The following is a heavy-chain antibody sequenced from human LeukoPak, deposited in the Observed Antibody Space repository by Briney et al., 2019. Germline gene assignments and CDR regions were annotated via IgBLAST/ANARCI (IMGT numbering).Heavy chain of an antibody. J-gene: IGHJ5*02. CDR2: TYYRTKWYF. V-gene: IGHV6-1*01. CDR1: GDSVCNTAAS. D-gene: IGHD5/OR15-5a*01. CDR3: ARGAHGSYVSVFDL. Sequence: SQTLSLTCGISGDSVCNTAASWNWLRPSPSRGLEWLGRTYYRTKWYFSYAVSVESPATINPDTSKNQFSLQLNSVTPDDTALYYCARGAHGSYVSVFDLWGQGTLVTVSS.